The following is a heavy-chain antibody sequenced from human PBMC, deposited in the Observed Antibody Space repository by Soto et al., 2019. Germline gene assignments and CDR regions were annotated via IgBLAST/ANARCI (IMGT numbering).Heavy chain of an antibody. V-gene: IGHV3-48*03. Sequence: EVQLVESGGGLVQPGGSLRLSCAASGFTFSSYEMTWVRQAPGKGLEWVSSITGNGYTIYYADSVKGRFTISRDNAKNSLSLQMNNLRAEDTAVYFCARDVSGNYYVSGINDDAFDIWGQGTTVTVSS. CDR3: ARDVSGNYYVSGINDDAFDI. CDR2: ITGNGYTI. D-gene: IGHD1-26*01. CDR1: GFTFSSYE. J-gene: IGHJ3*02.